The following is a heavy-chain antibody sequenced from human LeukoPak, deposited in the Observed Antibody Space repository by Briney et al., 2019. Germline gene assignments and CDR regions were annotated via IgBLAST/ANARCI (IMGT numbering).Heavy chain of an antibody. CDR2: INAGNGNT. Sequence: GASVKVSCKASGYTFTSYAMHWVRQAPGQRLEWMGWINAGNGNTKYSQKFQGRVTITRDTSASTAYMELSSLRSEDTAVYYCARDEAAADWVGLLTWWGQGTLVTVSS. D-gene: IGHD6-13*01. CDR1: GYTFTSYA. J-gene: IGHJ4*02. V-gene: IGHV1-3*01. CDR3: ARDEAAADWVGLLTW.